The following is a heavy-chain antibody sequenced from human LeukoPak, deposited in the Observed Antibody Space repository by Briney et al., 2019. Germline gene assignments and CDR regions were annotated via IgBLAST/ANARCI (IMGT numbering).Heavy chain of an antibody. V-gene: IGHV3-30*02. CDR3: AKDWLAAAMYGAFDL. J-gene: IGHJ3*01. D-gene: IGHD6-13*01. Sequence: GGSLRLSCAASGFTFSTYGMHWVRQAPGKGLEWVAFIRYDGTNKYYADSVKGRFTISRDNSKNTLYLQMNSLRAEDTAMYYCAKDWLAAAMYGAFDLWGQGTMVTVSS. CDR2: IRYDGTNK. CDR1: GFTFSTYG.